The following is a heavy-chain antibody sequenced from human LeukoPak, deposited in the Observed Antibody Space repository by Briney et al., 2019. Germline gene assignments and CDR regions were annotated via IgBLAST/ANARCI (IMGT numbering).Heavy chain of an antibody. CDR3: ARDLSYSSSSRNPGRPFDY. V-gene: IGHV4-61*02. D-gene: IGHD6-6*01. CDR1: GGSISSGSYY. J-gene: IGHJ4*02. Sequence: SETLSLTCTVSGGSISSGSYYWSWIRQPAGKGLEWIGRIYTSGSTNYNPSLKSRVTISVDTSKNQFSLKLSSVTAADTAVYYCARDLSYSSSSRNPGRPFDYWGQGTLVTVSS. CDR2: IYTSGST.